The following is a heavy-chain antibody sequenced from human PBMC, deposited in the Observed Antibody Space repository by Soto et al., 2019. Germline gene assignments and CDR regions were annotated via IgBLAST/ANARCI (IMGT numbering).Heavy chain of an antibody. D-gene: IGHD6-6*01. CDR1: VYTFTSYG. CDR2: ISAYNGNT. J-gene: IGHJ4*02. CDR3: ARDWSYSSSSVGLVKTFDY. V-gene: IGHV1-18*01. Sequence: ASVKFSCKAYVYTFTSYGISWVRQAPGQGLEWMGWISAYNGNTNYAQKLQGRVTMTTDTSTSTAYMELRSLRSDDTAVYYCARDWSYSSSSVGLVKTFDYWGQGTLVTVSS.